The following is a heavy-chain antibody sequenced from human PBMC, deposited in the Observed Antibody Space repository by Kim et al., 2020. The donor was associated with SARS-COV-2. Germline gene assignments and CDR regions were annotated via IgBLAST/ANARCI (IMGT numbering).Heavy chain of an antibody. CDR2: IYYSGST. CDR3: ARDLTVGATAAFDI. J-gene: IGHJ3*02. CDR1: GGSISSGGYY. D-gene: IGHD1-26*01. Sequence: SENLSLTCTVSGGSISSGGYYWSWIRQHPGKGLEWIGYIYYSGSTYYNPSLKSRVTISVDTSKNQFSLKLSSVTAADTAVYYCARDLTVGATAAFDIWGQGTMVTVSS. V-gene: IGHV4-31*03.